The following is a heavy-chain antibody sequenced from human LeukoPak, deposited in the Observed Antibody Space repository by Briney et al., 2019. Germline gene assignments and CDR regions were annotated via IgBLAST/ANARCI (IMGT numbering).Heavy chain of an antibody. CDR1: GYSFTSYW. V-gene: IGHV5-51*01. CDR2: IYPGDSDT. Sequence: GESLQISCKGSGYSFTSYWIGWVRQMPGKGLEWMGIIYPGDSDTRYSPSSQGQVTISADKSISTAYLQWSSLKASDTAMYYCARQPYGDFINFDYWGQGTLVTVSS. D-gene: IGHD4-17*01. CDR3: ARQPYGDFINFDY. J-gene: IGHJ4*02.